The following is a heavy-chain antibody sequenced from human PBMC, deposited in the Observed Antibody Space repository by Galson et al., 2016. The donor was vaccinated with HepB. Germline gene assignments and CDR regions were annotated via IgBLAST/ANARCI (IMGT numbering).Heavy chain of an antibody. Sequence: SLRLSCAASGFTFSSYAMNWVRQAPDKGLEWVATLTGSGGGTYYADSVKGRFTISRDNSKSTLYLEMISLRAGDTAVYYCAKVPHHSTGWPREIDYWGQGTLVIVSS. CDR2: LTGSGGGT. CDR3: AKVPHHSTGWPREIDY. CDR1: GFTFSSYA. V-gene: IGHV3-23*01. D-gene: IGHD6-25*01. J-gene: IGHJ4*02.